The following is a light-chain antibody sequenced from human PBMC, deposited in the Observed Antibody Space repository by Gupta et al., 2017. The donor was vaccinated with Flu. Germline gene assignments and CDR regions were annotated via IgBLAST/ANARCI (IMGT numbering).Light chain of an antibody. V-gene: IGLV3-21*03. CDR2: DDN. J-gene: IGLJ3*02. Sequence: GRTATITCGGNNIGADSVHWYQQKPGQAPVLVVYDDNVRPSGTPERFSGSNSGNTATLTIDRVEAGDEADDYCQVWISTTGHCVFGGGTKLTVL. CDR1: NIGADS. CDR3: QVWISTTGHCV.